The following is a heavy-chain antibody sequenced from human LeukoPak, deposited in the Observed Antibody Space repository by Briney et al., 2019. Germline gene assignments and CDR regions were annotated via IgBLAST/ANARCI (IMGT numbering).Heavy chain of an antibody. V-gene: IGHV3-21*01. CDR2: ISSSGSHI. Sequence: GGSLRLSCAASGFRLSDYSMNWVRQAPGMGLEWVACISSSGSHIYYADSMKGRFTISRDNAKNSLYLQMNSLRVEDTAVYYCARGERGSNWADHWGQGTLVTVSS. J-gene: IGHJ5*02. CDR1: GFRLSDYS. D-gene: IGHD5-24*01. CDR3: ARGERGSNWADH.